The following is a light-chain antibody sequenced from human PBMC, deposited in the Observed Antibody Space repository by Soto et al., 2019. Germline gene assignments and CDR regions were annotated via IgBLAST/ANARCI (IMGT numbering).Light chain of an antibody. J-gene: IGLJ1*01. CDR1: SSDVGAYNY. CDR2: DVN. Sequence: QSALTQPASVSGSPGQSITISCAGTSSDVGAYNYVSWYQHHPGKAPKLMIYDVNNRPSGDSNRFSGSKSGNTASLTISGLQAEDEADYYCSSWTSGATYVFASGTKVTVL. V-gene: IGLV2-14*03. CDR3: SSWTSGATYV.